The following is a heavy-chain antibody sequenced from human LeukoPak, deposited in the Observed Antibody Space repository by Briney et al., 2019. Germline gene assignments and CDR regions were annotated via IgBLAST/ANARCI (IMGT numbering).Heavy chain of an antibody. CDR1: GYTFTSYG. J-gene: IGHJ4*02. D-gene: IGHD4-23*01. CDR3: ATERVRESPDGGNYGY. V-gene: IGHV1-18*01. CDR2: ISAYNGNT. Sequence: GASVKVSCKASGYTFTSYGISWVRQAPGQGLEWMGWISAYNGNTNYAQKLQGRVTMTTDTSTSTAYMELRSLRSDDTAVYYCATERVRESPDGGNYGYWGQGTLVTVSS.